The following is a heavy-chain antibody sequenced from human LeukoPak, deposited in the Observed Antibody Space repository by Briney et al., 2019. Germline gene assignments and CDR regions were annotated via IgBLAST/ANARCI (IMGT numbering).Heavy chain of an antibody. CDR3: ARDPYYCDSSGYLHFDY. Sequence: ASVKVSCKASGYTFTSYGISWVRQAPGQGLEWMGWISAYNGNTNYAQKLQGRVTMTTDTSTSTAYMELRSLRSDDTAVYYCARDPYYCDSSGYLHFDYWGQGTLVTVSS. CDR2: ISAYNGNT. V-gene: IGHV1-18*01. CDR1: GYTFTSYG. D-gene: IGHD3-22*01. J-gene: IGHJ4*02.